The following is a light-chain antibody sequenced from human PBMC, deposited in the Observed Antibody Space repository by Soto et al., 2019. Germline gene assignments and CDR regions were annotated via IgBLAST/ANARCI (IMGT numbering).Light chain of an antibody. CDR3: SSYISSCTFVV. V-gene: IGLV2-14*01. J-gene: IGLJ2*01. Sequence: QSALAQPTSVSGSPGQSIAISCTGTSSDVGGYNYVSWHQQHPGKAPKVLISVVSNRPSGVSNRFSGSKSGNTASLTISGLQAEDEADYYCSSYISSCTFVVFGGGTKVTVL. CDR2: VVS. CDR1: SSDVGGYNY.